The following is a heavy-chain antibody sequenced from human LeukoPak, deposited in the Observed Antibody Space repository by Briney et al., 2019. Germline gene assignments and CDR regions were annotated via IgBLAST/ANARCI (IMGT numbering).Heavy chain of an antibody. Sequence: GVSLTLPCALSVLTFSIYWIHCARPSPEKGLVCVSHIYRDGNKINYAHSVKGRFAISKDNGKNTLFLQTNSLRAEDAAVYYCVTGNDYGGPHYWGQGTLVTVSS. CDR1: VLTFSIYW. CDR3: VTGNDYGGPHY. V-gene: IGHV3-74*01. D-gene: IGHD4-23*01. CDR2: IYRDGNKI. J-gene: IGHJ4*02.